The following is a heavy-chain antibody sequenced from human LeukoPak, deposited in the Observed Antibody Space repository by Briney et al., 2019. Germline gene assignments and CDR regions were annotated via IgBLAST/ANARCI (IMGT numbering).Heavy chain of an antibody. CDR3: ARSAYDYVWGTLGY. CDR1: GGSIGSGIYS. V-gene: IGHV4-30-2*01. D-gene: IGHD3-16*01. J-gene: IGHJ4*02. Sequence: PSQTLSLTCSVSGGSIGSGIYSWSWIRQPPGKGLEWIGDVHHSGSTNYNPSLESRVTISLDTSKNVVSLKLTSVTAADTAFYYCARSAYDYVWGTLGYWGQGTLVTVSS. CDR2: VHHSGST.